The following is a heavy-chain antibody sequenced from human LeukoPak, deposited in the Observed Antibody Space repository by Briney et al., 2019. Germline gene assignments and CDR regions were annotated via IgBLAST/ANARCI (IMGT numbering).Heavy chain of an antibody. J-gene: IGHJ4*02. CDR1: GYTFTSYG. Sequence: ASVKVSCKAPGYTFTSYGISWVRQAPGQGLEWMGWISAYNGNTNYAQKLQGRVTMTTDTSTSTAYMELRGLRSDDTAVYYCARDQAATNTQVRFCLDWGQGTLVTVSS. V-gene: IGHV1-18*01. D-gene: IGHD3-9*01. CDR2: ISAYNGNT. CDR3: ARDQAATNTQVRFCLD.